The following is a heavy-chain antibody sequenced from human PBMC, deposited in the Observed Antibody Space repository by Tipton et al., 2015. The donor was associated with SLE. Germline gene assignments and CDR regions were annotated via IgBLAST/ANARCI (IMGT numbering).Heavy chain of an antibody. CDR2: ISGRGGGT. D-gene: IGHD6-19*01. CDR3: ARLRVAGYYYYYGMDV. J-gene: IGHJ6*02. CDR1: GFTFDDFA. Sequence: GSLRLSCAASGFTFDDFAMHWVRQAPGKGLEWVSSISGRGGGTDYADSVKGRFTISRDNSKTTLYLQMKSLRAEDTAVYYCARLRVAGYYYYYGMDVWGQGTTVTVSS. V-gene: IGHV3-23*01.